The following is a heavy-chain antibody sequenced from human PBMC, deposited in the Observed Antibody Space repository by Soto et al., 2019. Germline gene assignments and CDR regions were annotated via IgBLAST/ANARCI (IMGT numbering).Heavy chain of an antibody. D-gene: IGHD1-20*01. CDR2: INAGNGNT. CDR1: GYTVTSYA. V-gene: IGHV1-3*01. Sequence: VKVSCKASGYTVTSYAMHWVRQAPGQRLEWMGWINAGNGNTKYSQKFQGRVTITRDTSASTAYMELSSLRSEDTAVYYCARGFRYNWNDVFAYWGQGTLVPGSS. CDR3: ARGFRYNWNDVFAY. J-gene: IGHJ4*02.